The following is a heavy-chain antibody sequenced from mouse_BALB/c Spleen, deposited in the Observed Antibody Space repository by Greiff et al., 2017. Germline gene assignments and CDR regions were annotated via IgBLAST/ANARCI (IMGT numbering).Heavy chain of an antibody. Sequence: EVQVVESGGDLVKPGGSLKLSCAASGFTFSSYGMPWVRQTPDKRLEWVATISSGGSYTYYPDSVKGRFTIARDNAKNTLYLQMSSLKSEDTAMYYCARGDGNYNAMDYWGQGTSVTVSS. CDR2: ISSGGSYT. CDR1: GFTFSSYG. D-gene: IGHD2-1*01. CDR3: ARGDGNYNAMDY. V-gene: IGHV5-6*01. J-gene: IGHJ4*01.